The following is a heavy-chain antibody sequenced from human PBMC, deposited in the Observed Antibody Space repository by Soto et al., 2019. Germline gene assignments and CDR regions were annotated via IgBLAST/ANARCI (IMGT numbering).Heavy chain of an antibody. V-gene: IGHV3-53*05. J-gene: IGHJ4*02. Sequence: HPGGSLRLSCAASGFTVSSNYMSWVRQAPGKGLEWVSVIYSGGSTYYADSVKGRFTISRDNSKNTLYLQMNSLRAEETAVYYCTRPRNVVVPAATPHYWGQGTLVTVSS. CDR1: GFTVSSNY. CDR3: TRPRNVVVPAATPHY. D-gene: IGHD2-2*01. CDR2: IYSGGST.